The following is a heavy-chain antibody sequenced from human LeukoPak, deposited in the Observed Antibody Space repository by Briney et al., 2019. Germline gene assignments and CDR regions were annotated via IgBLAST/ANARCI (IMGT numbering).Heavy chain of an antibody. V-gene: IGHV5-51*01. Sequence: GESLKISCKASGYSFTNYWIGWVRQMPGKGLEWMGIIYPGDSDTRYGPSFQGQVTISADKSISTAYLQWSSLKASDTAMYYCAREIAAAVVTWGQGTPVTVSS. J-gene: IGHJ5*02. CDR1: GYSFTNYW. D-gene: IGHD6-13*01. CDR2: IYPGDSDT. CDR3: AREIAAAVVT.